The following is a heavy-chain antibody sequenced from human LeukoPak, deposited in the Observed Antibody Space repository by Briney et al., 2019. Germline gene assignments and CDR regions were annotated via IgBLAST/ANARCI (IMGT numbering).Heavy chain of an antibody. V-gene: IGHV4-59*01. CDR3: ARERPNYYDSSGYYSKNYYYNMDV. J-gene: IGHJ6*03. CDR1: GGSISSYY. CDR2: IYYSGST. D-gene: IGHD3-22*01. Sequence: SETLSLTCTVSGGSISSYYWSWIRQPPGKGLEWIGYIYYSGSTNYNPSLKSRVTISVDTSKNQFSLKLSSVTAADTTVYYCARERPNYYDSSGYYSKNYYYNMDVWGKGTTVTVSS.